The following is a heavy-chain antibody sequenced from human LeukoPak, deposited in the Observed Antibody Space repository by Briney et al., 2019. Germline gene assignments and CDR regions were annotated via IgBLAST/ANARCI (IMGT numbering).Heavy chain of an antibody. CDR2: INWNGGRT. CDR1: GFTFDDYG. CDR3: ARAGKYSSSWYYFDY. V-gene: IGHV3-20*04. Sequence: GGSLRLSCAASGFTFDDYGMSWVRQAPGKGLEWVSGINWNGGRTAYAASVRGRFTISRGSAKKSLFLQMNSLRAEDTALYFCARAGKYSSSWYYFDYWGQGTLVTVSS. J-gene: IGHJ4*02. D-gene: IGHD6-13*01.